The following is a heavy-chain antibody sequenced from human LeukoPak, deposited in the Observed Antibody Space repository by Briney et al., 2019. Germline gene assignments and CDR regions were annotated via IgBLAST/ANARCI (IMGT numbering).Heavy chain of an antibody. V-gene: IGHV4-39*01. D-gene: IGHD3-10*01. CDR1: GGSFSSYY. J-gene: IGHJ4*02. CDR3: ASTTMVRGVIFPTDFDY. CDR2: IYYSGST. Sequence: SETLSLTCAVYGGSFSSYYWGWIRQPPGKGLEWIGSIYYSGSTYYNPSLKSRVTISVDTSKNQFSLKLSSVTAADTAVYYCASTTMVRGVIFPTDFDYWGQGTLVTVSS.